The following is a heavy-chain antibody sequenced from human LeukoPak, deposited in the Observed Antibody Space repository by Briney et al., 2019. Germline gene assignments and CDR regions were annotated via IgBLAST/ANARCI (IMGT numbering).Heavy chain of an antibody. Sequence: GGSLRLSCAASGFSVSNNYMTWVRQAPGKGLEWVSIIYTSTSTYYADSVKGRFTISRDNSKNTLYLQMNSLRAEDTAVYYCSSSGRDYYYYYGMDVWGQGTTVTVSS. V-gene: IGHV3-53*01. CDR2: IYTSTST. CDR1: GFSVSNNY. D-gene: IGHD6-19*01. J-gene: IGHJ6*02. CDR3: SSSGRDYYYYYGMDV.